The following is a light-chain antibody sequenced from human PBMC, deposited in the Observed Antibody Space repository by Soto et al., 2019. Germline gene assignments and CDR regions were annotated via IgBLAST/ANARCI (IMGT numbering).Light chain of an antibody. CDR2: EVS. V-gene: IGLV2-14*01. J-gene: IGLJ1*01. CDR1: SSDVGDYNY. CDR3: SSYTSSSTLYV. Sequence: QSALTQPASVSGSPGQSITISCTGTSSDVGDYNYVSWYQQHPGKAPKLMIYEVSNRHSGVSNRFSGSKSGNTASLTISGLQAEDEADYYCSSYTSSSTLYVFGTGTKLTVL.